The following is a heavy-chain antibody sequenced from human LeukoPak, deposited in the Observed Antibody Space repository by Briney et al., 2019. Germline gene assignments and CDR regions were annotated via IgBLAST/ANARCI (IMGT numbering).Heavy chain of an antibody. CDR2: IIWNSGSI. V-gene: IGHV3-9*01. CDR3: AKDTQIAAAAPDAFDI. CDR1: GFTFDDYA. D-gene: IGHD6-13*01. J-gene: IGHJ3*02. Sequence: GGSLRLSCAASGFTFDDYAMHWVRQAPGKGLEWVSGIIWNSGSIGYADSVKGRFTISRDNAKNSLYLQMNSLRAEDTALYYCAKDTQIAAAAPDAFDIWGQGTMVTVSS.